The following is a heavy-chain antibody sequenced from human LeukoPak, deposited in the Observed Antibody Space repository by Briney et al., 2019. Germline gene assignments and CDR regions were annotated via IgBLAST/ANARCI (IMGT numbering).Heavy chain of an antibody. CDR2: IDWDDDK. Sequence: SGPTLVNATQTLTLTGTFAGFSLSTSGMCVSWIRQPPGKALEWLALIDWDDDKYYSTSLKTRLTISKDTSKNQVVLTMTNMDPVDTATYYCARHYYYYYGMDVWGKGTTVTVSS. CDR3: ARHYYYYYGMDV. CDR1: GFSLSTSGMC. J-gene: IGHJ6*04. V-gene: IGHV2-70*01.